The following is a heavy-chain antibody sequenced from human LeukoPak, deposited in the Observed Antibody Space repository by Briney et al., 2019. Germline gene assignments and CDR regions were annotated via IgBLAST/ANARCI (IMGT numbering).Heavy chain of an antibody. CDR1: GFTFSSYW. Sequence: GGSLRLSCAASGFTFSSYWMHWVRQAPGKGLVWVSRINSVGRSTSYADSVKGRFTISRDNAKNTLYLQMNSLRAEDTAVYYCARDRTTGTRYFDLWGRGTLVTVSS. D-gene: IGHD1-1*01. V-gene: IGHV3-74*01. CDR3: ARDRTTGTRYFDL. CDR2: INSVGRST. J-gene: IGHJ2*01.